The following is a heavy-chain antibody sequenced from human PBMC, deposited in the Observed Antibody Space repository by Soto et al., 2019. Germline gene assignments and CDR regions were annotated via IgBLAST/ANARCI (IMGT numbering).Heavy chain of an antibody. CDR3: ARDLCSXSWYSVRNCYYYYGMDV. J-gene: IGHJ6*02. CDR2: IKQDGSEK. D-gene: IGHD6-13*01. CDR1: GFTFSSYW. V-gene: IGHV3-7*03. Sequence: QSGGSLRLSCAAPGFTFSSYWMSWVRQAPGKGLEWVANIKQDGSEKYYVDSVKGRFTISRDNAKNSLYLQMNSLRAEDTAVYYCARDLCSXSWYSVRNCYYYYGMDVWGQGTTVTVSS.